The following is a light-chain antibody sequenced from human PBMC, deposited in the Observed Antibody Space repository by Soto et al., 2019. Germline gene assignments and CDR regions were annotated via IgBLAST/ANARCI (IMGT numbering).Light chain of an antibody. Sequence: DIQMTQSPSTLSASVGDRVTITCRDSQSISSWLAWYQQKPGKAPKLLIYDASSLESGVPSRFSGSGSGTEFTLTISSLQPDDFATYYCQQYNSYSALTFGGGTKVDIK. CDR1: QSISSW. CDR2: DAS. V-gene: IGKV1-5*01. CDR3: QQYNSYSALT. J-gene: IGKJ4*01.